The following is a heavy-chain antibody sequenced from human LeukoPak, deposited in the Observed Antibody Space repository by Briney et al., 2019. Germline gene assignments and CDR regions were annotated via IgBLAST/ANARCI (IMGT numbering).Heavy chain of an antibody. Sequence: GRSLRLSCAASGFTVSGNYMSWVRQAPGKGLEWVSVIYSGGSTYYADSVKGRFTISRDNSKNTLYLQMNSLRAEDTAVYYCARRPFTSTGDHDWGQGTLVTVSS. CDR1: GFTVSGNY. J-gene: IGHJ4*02. CDR3: ARRPFTSTGDHD. V-gene: IGHV3-53*01. D-gene: IGHD4-17*01. CDR2: IYSGGST.